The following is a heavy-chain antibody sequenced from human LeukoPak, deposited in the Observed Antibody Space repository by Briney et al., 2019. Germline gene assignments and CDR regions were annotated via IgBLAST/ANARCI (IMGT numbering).Heavy chain of an antibody. J-gene: IGHJ4*02. V-gene: IGHV1-2*02. CDR1: GYTFTDYY. D-gene: IGHD3-10*01. CDR3: ARVYGDHYGSGVIDY. Sequence: ASVRVSCKASGYTFTDYYMHWVRQAPGQGLEWMGWINPNSGGTNYAQKFQGRVTMTRDTSISTAYMELSRLRSDDTAVYYCARVYGDHYGSGVIDYWGQGTLVTISS. CDR2: INPNSGGT.